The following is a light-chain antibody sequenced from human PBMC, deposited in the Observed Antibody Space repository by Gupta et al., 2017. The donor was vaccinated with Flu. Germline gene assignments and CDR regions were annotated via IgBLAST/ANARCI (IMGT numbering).Light chain of an antibody. CDR3: SSYTGSSTLV. J-gene: IGLJ2*01. CDR2: EVN. CDR1: SSDVGGYDY. V-gene: IGLV2-14*01. Sequence: SALTQPASVSGSPGQSITISCTGTSSDVGGYDYVSWYQQHPGKPPNLMILEVNRRSSGVSNRFSGSKSGNTASLTISGPQVEDEADYYYSSYTGSSTLVFGGGTKLTVL.